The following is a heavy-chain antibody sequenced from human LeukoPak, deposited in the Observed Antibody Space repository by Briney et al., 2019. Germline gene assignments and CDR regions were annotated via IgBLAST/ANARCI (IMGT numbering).Heavy chain of an antibody. Sequence: GGSLRLSCAASGLTFSSYAMTWVRQAPGKGLEWVSVISGSGTNTDYADSVKGRFTISRDNAKSTLYLQMNSLRVEDTAVYYCARVRVGSGTSHAADAFDIWGQGTMVTVSS. J-gene: IGHJ3*02. CDR3: ARVRVGSGTSHAADAFDI. CDR1: GLTFSSYA. CDR2: ISGSGTNT. D-gene: IGHD1-26*01. V-gene: IGHV3-23*01.